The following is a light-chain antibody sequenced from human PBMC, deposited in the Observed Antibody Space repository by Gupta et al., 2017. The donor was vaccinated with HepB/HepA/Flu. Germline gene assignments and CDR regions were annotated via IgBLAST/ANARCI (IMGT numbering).Light chain of an antibody. CDR1: NIGSKS. J-gene: IGLJ2*01. Sequence: SYVLTQPPPLSVAPGETARITCGGNNIGSKSVHWYQQKPGQAPVLVIQFDGDRPSGIPERFSGSNYGNTATLSFSGVEAGDEADYHCQVWDTGSDHVVFGGGTKLTVL. CDR3: QVWDTGSDHVV. CDR2: FDG. V-gene: IGLV3-21*04.